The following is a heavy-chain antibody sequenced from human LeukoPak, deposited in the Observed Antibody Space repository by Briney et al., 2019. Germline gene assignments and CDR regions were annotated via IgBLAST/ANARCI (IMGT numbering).Heavy chain of an antibody. CDR2: IYTSGST. CDR1: GGSISSGSYY. D-gene: IGHD6-13*01. Sequence: SETLSLTCTVSGGSISSGSYYWSWIRQPAGKGLEWIGRIYTSGSTNYNPSLKSRVTISVDTSKNQFSLKLSSVTAADTAVYYCARDRSWYGSFDIWGQGTMVTVSS. CDR3: ARDRSWYGSFDI. V-gene: IGHV4-61*02. J-gene: IGHJ3*02.